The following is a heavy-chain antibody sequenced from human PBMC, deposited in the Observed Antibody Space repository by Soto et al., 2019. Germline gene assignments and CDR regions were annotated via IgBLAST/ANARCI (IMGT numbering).Heavy chain of an antibody. CDR1: GGSFRGYY. CDR3: ASPKIAFYNWYDP. Sequence: SXTPSLTCAVYGGSFRGYYWSWIRQPPGKGLEWIGEINHSGSTNYNPSLKSRVTISVDKSKNQFSLKLSSVTAADTAVYYCASPKIAFYNWYDPWGQGTLVTVSS. CDR2: INHSGST. D-gene: IGHD3-3*02. J-gene: IGHJ5*02. V-gene: IGHV4-34*01.